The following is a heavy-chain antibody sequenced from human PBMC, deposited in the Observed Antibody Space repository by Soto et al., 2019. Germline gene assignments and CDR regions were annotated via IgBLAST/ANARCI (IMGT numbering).Heavy chain of an antibody. J-gene: IGHJ4*02. D-gene: IGHD6-13*01. CDR3: ARDRRGAAAGTTADY. CDR1: GFTFSSYS. Sequence: GGSLRLSCAASGFTFSSYSMNWVRQAPGKGLEWVSSISSSSSYIYYADSVKGRFTISRDNAKNSLYLQMNSLRAEDTAVYYCARDRRGAAAGTTADYWGQGTLVTVSS. CDR2: ISSSSSYI. V-gene: IGHV3-21*01.